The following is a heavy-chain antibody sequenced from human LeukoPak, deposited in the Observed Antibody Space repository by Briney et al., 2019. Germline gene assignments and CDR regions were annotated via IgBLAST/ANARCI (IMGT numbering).Heavy chain of an antibody. D-gene: IGHD5-12*01. CDR2: IKEGGSEK. Sequence: GGSLRLSCAASGFTFSTYSMNWVRQAPGKGLEWVATIKEGGSEKYYADSVKGRFTISRDNARNSLHLQMSSLRVEDTAVYYCTRNYNGLGYWGQGTLVTVSS. CDR3: TRNYNGLGY. J-gene: IGHJ4*02. V-gene: IGHV3-7*01. CDR1: GFTFSTYS.